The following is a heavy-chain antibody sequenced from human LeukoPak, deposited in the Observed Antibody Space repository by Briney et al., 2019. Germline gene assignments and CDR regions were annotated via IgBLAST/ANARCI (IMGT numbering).Heavy chain of an antibody. CDR3: AKEGKIEGTYYYDSSGYYYFDY. Sequence: GGSLRLSCAASGFTFSSYGMHWVRQAPGKGLEWVAVIWCDGSNKYYADSVKGRFTISRDNSKNTLYLQMNSLRAEDTAVYYCAKEGKIEGTYYYDSSGYYYFDYWGQGTLVTVSS. CDR1: GFTFSSYG. V-gene: IGHV3-33*06. J-gene: IGHJ4*02. CDR2: IWCDGSNK. D-gene: IGHD3-22*01.